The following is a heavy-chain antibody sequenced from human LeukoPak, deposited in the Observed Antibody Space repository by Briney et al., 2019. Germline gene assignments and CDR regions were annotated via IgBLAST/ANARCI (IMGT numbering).Heavy chain of an antibody. J-gene: IGHJ4*02. CDR1: GFSLSTSGVG. CDR2: IYWDDDK. V-gene: IGHV2-5*02. CDR3: ALVNYDYAWGSYRTFDY. Sequence: SGPTLVNPTQTLTLTCTSSGFSLSTSGVGVGWIRQPPGKALEWLALIYWDDDKRYSPSLKSRLTITKDTSKNQVVLTVTNMDPVDTATYYCALVNYDYAWGSYRTFDYWGQGTLVTVSS. D-gene: IGHD3-16*02.